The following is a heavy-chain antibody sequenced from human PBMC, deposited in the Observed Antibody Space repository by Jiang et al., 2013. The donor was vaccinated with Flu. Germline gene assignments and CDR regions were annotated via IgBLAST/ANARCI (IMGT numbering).Heavy chain of an antibody. D-gene: IGHD2-21*01. CDR1: GGTFSHYA. CDR2: IIPIFGTA. J-gene: IGHJ6*02. Sequence: EVKKPGSSVKVSCKASGGTFSHYAISWVRQAPGQGLEWMGGIIPIFGTANYAQKFQGRVTITADESTSTAYMELSSLRSEDTAVYYCARDDRYSPRHYGMDVWGQGTTVTVSS. V-gene: IGHV1-69*01. CDR3: ARDDRYSPRHYGMDV.